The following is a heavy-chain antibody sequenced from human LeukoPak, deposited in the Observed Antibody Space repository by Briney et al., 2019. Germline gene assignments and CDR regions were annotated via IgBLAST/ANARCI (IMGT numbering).Heavy chain of an antibody. Sequence: PGGSLRLSCAASGFTFSSYAMSWVRQAPGKGLEWVPAISGSGGSTYYADSVKGRFTISRDNSKNTLYLQMNSLSAEDTAVYYCAKQGRYGTFYGDHSPLCYWGQGTLVTVSS. CDR2: ISGSGGST. V-gene: IGHV3-23*01. CDR1: GFTFSSYA. D-gene: IGHD4-17*01. J-gene: IGHJ4*02. CDR3: AKQGRYGTFYGDHSPLCY.